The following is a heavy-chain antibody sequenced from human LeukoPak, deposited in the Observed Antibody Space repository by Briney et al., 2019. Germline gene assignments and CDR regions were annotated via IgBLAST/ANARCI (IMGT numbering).Heavy chain of an antibody. Sequence: GGSLRLSCAASGFTFSSYEMNWVRQAAGKGLEWVANIKQDGSEKYYVDSVKGRFTISRDNAKNSLYLQMNSLRAEDTAVYYCARVPSRIVVVPAAPYYYYYSMDVWGKGTTVTVSS. D-gene: IGHD2-2*01. CDR1: GFTFSSYE. CDR3: ARVPSRIVVVPAAPYYYYYSMDV. CDR2: IKQDGSEK. V-gene: IGHV3-7*01. J-gene: IGHJ6*03.